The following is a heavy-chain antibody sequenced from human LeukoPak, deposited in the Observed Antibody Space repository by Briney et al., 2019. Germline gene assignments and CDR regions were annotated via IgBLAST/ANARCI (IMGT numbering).Heavy chain of an antibody. D-gene: IGHD2-2*01. J-gene: IGHJ4*02. CDR3: ARDPTELQLLSYYFDY. CDR1: GFTFSSYS. V-gene: IGHV3-23*01. Sequence: GRSLRLSCAASGFTFSSYSMSWVRQAPGKGLEWVSSISFSGTTTYYADSVKGRFTVSRDNSKNTLYLQMDGLRAEDTAVYYCARDPTELQLLSYYFDYWGQGTLVAVSS. CDR2: ISFSGTTT.